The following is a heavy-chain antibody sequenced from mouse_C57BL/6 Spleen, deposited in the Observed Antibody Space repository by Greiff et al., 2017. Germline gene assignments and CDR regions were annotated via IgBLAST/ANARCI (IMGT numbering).Heavy chain of an antibody. CDR2: IWTGGGT. J-gene: IGHJ4*01. CDR3: ARNYDYDGTAMDY. CDR1: GFSLTSYA. D-gene: IGHD2-4*01. Sequence: VQVVESGPGLVAPSQSLSITCTVSGFSLTSYAISWVRQPPGKGLEWLGVIWTGGGTNYNSALKSRLSISKDNSKSQVFLKMNSLQADDTARYYCARNYDYDGTAMDYWGQGTSVTVSS. V-gene: IGHV2-9-1*01.